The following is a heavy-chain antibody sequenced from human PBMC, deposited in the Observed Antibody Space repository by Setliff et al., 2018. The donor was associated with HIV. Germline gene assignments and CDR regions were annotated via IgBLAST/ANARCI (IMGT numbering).Heavy chain of an antibody. CDR3: ARGHTWNYYGGDYFDY. CDR1: GGSISSGGYS. D-gene: IGHD1-7*01. J-gene: IGHJ4*02. Sequence: SETLSLTCAVSGGSISSGGYSWSWIRQPPGKGLEWIGYIYYSGGTTYSPSLKSRVTISVGASKSQFSLNLTSVTVADTAVYYCARGHTWNYYGGDYFDYWGQGSLVTVSS. V-gene: IGHV4-61*08. CDR2: IYYSGGT.